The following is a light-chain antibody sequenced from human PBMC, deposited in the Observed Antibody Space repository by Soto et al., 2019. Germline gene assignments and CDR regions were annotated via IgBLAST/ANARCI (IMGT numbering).Light chain of an antibody. CDR3: QQYNSSPFT. CDR2: GAS. CDR1: QSVSSSY. Sequence: EIVLTQSPATLSLSPGERATLSCRASQSVSSSYLAWYQQKPGQAPRLLIYGASSRATGIPDRFSGSGSGTDFTLTISRLQPEDSAVYYCQQYNSSPFTFGGGTKVDI. V-gene: IGKV3-20*01. J-gene: IGKJ4*01.